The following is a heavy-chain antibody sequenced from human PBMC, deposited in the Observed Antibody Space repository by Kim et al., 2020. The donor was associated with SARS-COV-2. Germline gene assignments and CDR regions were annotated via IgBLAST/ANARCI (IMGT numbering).Heavy chain of an antibody. CDR3: ARTRHEGYRAYCMDV. Sequence: SGPTLVKPTQTLTLTCTFSGFSLSTSKMCVSWIRQPPGKALEWLARIDWDDVKYYSTSLKTRLTISKDTSKNQVVLTMTNMDPVDTATYYCARTRHEGYRAYCMDVRGQGATVTVSS. V-gene: IGHV2-70*11. J-gene: IGHJ6*02. CDR2: IDWDDVK. D-gene: IGHD4-4*01. CDR1: GFSLSTSKMC.